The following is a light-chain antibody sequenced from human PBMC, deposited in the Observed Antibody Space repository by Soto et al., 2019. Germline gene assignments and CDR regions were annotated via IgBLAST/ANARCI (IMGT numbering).Light chain of an antibody. V-gene: IGKV3-15*01. CDR1: QSVNTN. J-gene: IGKJ1*01. CDR2: AAS. Sequence: EIVMTQSPATLSLSPGERATLSCRASQSVNTNLAWYQQKPGQAPRLLIYAASTRATGIPARFSGSGSGTEFTLTISSLQSEDLAVYYCQQYNNWPRTFGQGTTVEIK. CDR3: QQYNNWPRT.